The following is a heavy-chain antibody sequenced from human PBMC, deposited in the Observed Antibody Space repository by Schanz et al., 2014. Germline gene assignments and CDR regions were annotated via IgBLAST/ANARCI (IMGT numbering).Heavy chain of an antibody. Sequence: QVQLVQSGADVKKPGSSVRVSCTASGGTFSSFGINWVRQAPGQGLEWMGIINPIGGSTTYAQKFRGAVTLTTDTSTDTAYLELTSLRSEDTAVYYCARGYGDSPTDFWGQGTLVTVSS. CDR1: GGTFSSFG. CDR3: ARGYGDSPTDF. V-gene: IGHV1-69*04. J-gene: IGHJ4*02. CDR2: INPIGGST. D-gene: IGHD4-17*01.